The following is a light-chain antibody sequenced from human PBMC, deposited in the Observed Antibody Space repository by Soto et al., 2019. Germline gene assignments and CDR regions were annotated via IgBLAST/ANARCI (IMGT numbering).Light chain of an antibody. CDR3: SSYAGSNNGVV. Sequence: QSALTQPPSASGSPGQSVTISCAGTSSDVGDYNYVSWYQQHPGKAPKLMIYXXXXRXXXXXXXXXXSKSVNTASLTVSGLXXEXEXXXXCSSYAGSNNGVVFGGGTKLTVL. CDR2: XXX. J-gene: IGLJ2*01. CDR1: SSDVGDYNY. V-gene: IGLV2-8*01.